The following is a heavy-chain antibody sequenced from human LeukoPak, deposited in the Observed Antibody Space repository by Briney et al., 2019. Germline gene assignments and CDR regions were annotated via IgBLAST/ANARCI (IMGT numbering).Heavy chain of an antibody. D-gene: IGHD3-3*01. V-gene: IGHV3-48*01. J-gene: IGHJ3*02. CDR3: ARDATGSNFWSGYDAFDI. Sequence: GGSLRLSCAASGFTFTSYSMNWVRQAPGKGLEWVSYIRSSSSSIYYADSVKGRFTISRDNAKNLLYLQMNSLRAEDTAVYYCARDATGSNFWSGYDAFDIWGQGTMVIVSS. CDR2: IRSSSSSI. CDR1: GFTFTSYS.